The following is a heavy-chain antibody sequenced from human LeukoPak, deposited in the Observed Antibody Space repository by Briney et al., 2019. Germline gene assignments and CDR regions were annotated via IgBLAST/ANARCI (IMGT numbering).Heavy chain of an antibody. Sequence: ASVKVSCKASGYTFTSYDINWVQQATGQGLEWMGWMNPNSGNTDYAQKFQGRVTMTRNTSISTAYMELSSLRSEDTAVYYCARPGSLYCSSWYDYWGQGTLVTVSS. J-gene: IGHJ4*02. CDR3: ARPGSLYCSSWYDY. CDR1: GYTFTSYD. D-gene: IGHD6-13*01. CDR2: MNPNSGNT. V-gene: IGHV1-8*01.